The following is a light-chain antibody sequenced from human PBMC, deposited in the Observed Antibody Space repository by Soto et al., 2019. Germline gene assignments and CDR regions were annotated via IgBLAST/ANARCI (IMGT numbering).Light chain of an antibody. CDR3: QQSYVIPWT. V-gene: IGKV1-39*01. J-gene: IGKJ1*01. CDR2: AAS. Sequence: DIQMTQSPSSLSASVGERVIITCRASQSISRYLNWYQRKPGRALKLLVYAASNLQSGVPSRFSGSGSETDFTLTINSLQPEDFATYYCQQSYVIPWTFGQGTEVEVK. CDR1: QSISRY.